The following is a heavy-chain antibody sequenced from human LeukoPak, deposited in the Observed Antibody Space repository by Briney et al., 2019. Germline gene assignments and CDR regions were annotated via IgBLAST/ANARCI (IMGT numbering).Heavy chain of an antibody. CDR3: ARGGRTVTTPSKFDY. V-gene: IGHV4-39*07. CDR2: IHYSGST. J-gene: IGHJ4*02. CDR1: GGSISSSSYY. D-gene: IGHD4-17*01. Sequence: SETLSLTCTVSGGSISSSSYYWGWIRQPPGKGLEWIGSIHYSGSTNYNPSLKSRVTISVDTSKNQFSLKLSSVTAADTAVYYCARGGRTVTTPSKFDYWGQGTLVTVSS.